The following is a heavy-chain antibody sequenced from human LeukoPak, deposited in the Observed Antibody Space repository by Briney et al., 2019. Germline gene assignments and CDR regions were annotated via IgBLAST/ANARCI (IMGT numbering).Heavy chain of an antibody. D-gene: IGHD6-13*01. CDR3: ARNMQQLVLYYFDY. V-gene: IGHV1-2*02. J-gene: IGHJ4*02. CDR2: INPNSGGT. CDR1: GYTFTGYY. Sequence: ASVKVSCKASGYTFTGYYMHWVRQAPGQGLEWMGWINPNSGGTNYAQKFQGRVTITADKSTSTAYMELSSLRSEDTAVYYCARNMQQLVLYYFDYWGQGTLVTVSS.